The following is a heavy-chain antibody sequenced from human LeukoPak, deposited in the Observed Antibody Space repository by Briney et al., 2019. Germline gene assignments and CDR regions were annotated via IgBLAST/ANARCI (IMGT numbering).Heavy chain of an antibody. Sequence: GESLKISCKGSGYSFTSYWIGWVRQMPGKGLEWMGIIYPGDSDTRYSPSFQGQVTISADKSISTAYLQWSSLKASDTAMYYCARVRQPIYYYYGMDVWGQGTTVTVSS. CDR3: ARVRQPIYYYYGMDV. D-gene: IGHD3-3*01. CDR1: GYSFTSYW. J-gene: IGHJ6*02. CDR2: IYPGDSDT. V-gene: IGHV5-51*01.